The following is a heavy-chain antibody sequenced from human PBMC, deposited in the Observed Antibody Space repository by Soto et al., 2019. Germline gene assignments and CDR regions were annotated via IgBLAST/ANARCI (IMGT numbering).Heavy chain of an antibody. CDR3: ARCNWYFDL. J-gene: IGHJ2*01. CDR1: GGSISSYY. Sequence: QVQLQESGPGLVKPSETLSLTCTVSGGSISSYYWSWIRQPPGKGLEWIGYIYYSLSPNYNPSLKSRVTLAVDTAKNQFSLKLRSGTDADTPADYCARCNWYFDLWGRGTLVTVSS. CDR2: IYYSLSP. V-gene: IGHV4-59*08.